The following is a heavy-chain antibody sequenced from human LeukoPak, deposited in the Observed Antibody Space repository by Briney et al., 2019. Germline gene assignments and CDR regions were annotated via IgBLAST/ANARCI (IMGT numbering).Heavy chain of an antibody. CDR2: ISAYNGNT. CDR1: GYTFTSYG. J-gene: IGHJ6*02. V-gene: IGHV1-18*01. CDR3: ARVAYYYDSAGLYLNYFYGMDV. D-gene: IGHD3-22*01. Sequence: GASVKVSCKASGYTFTSYGFSWVRQAPGQGLEWMGWISAYNGNTNYAQKLQGRVTMTTDTSTSTAYMELRSLRSDDTAVYYCARVAYYYDSAGLYLNYFYGMDVWGQGTTVTVSS.